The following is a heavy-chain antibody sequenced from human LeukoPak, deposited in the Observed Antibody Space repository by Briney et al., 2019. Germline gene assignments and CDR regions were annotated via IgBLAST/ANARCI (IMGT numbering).Heavy chain of an antibody. V-gene: IGHV3-7*01. CDR2: IKQDGSEK. CDR3: ARRYFDY. J-gene: IGHJ4*02. Sequence: GGSLRLSCAASGFTFSSYTMSWVRQAPGKGLEWVANIKQDGSEKYYVDSVKGRFTISRDNAKNSLYLQMNSLRAEDTAVYYCARRYFDYWGQGTLVTVSS. CDR1: GFTFSSYT.